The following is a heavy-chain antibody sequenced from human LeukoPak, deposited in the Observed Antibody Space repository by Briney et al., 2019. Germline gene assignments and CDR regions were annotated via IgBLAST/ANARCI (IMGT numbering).Heavy chain of an antibody. V-gene: IGHV4-34*01. CDR1: GGSFSGYY. D-gene: IGHD2-2*01. Sequence: SETLSLTCAVYGGSFSGYYRSWIRQPPGKGLEWIGEINHSGSTNYNPSLKSRVTISVDTSKNQFSLKLSSVTAADTAVYYCARGRHRVWDIVVVPAAPRWFDPWGQGTLVTVSS. CDR3: ARGRHRVWDIVVVPAAPRWFDP. CDR2: INHSGST. J-gene: IGHJ5*02.